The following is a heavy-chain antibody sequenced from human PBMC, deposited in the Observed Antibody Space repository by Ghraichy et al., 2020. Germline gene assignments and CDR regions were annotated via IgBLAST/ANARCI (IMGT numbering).Heavy chain of an antibody. J-gene: IGHJ3*02. CDR3: ARHGAEELLWFGELFLGGAFDI. CDR1: GGSISSSSYY. V-gene: IGHV4-39*01. Sequence: SETLSLTCTGSGGSISSSSYYWGWIRQPPGKGLEWIGSIYYSGSTYYNPSLKSRVTISVDTSKNQFSLKLSSVTAADTAVYYCARHGAEELLWFGELFLGGAFDIWGQGTMVTVSS. CDR2: IYYSGST. D-gene: IGHD3-10*01.